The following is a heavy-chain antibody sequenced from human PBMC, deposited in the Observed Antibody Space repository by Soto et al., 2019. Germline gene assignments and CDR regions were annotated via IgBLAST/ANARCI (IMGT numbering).Heavy chain of an antibody. Sequence: EVQVLESGGGLVQPGGSLRLSCAASGFMFSDYAMNWVRQAPGKGLEWVSTISNGGGSTYYADSVKGRFTISRDNSKNTLYLQMSSLRVEDTAVYYCARDIAAAGPPNGMDVWGQGTTVTVSS. J-gene: IGHJ6*02. CDR3: ARDIAAAGPPNGMDV. CDR2: ISNGGGST. D-gene: IGHD6-13*01. V-gene: IGHV3-23*01. CDR1: GFMFSDYA.